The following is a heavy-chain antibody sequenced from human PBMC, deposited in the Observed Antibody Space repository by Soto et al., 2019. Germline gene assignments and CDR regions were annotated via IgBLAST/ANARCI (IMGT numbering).Heavy chain of an antibody. J-gene: IGHJ3*02. V-gene: IGHV1-69*01. CDR1: GGTFSSYA. CDR3: AXDRYYYDSSGYVDAFDI. D-gene: IGHD3-22*01. Sequence: AVKVSCKASGGTFSSYAISWVRQAPGQGLEWMGGIIPIFGTANYAQKFQGRVTITADESTSTAYMELSSLRSEGTAVYYCAXDRYYYDSSGYVDAFDIWGQGTMVTVSS. CDR2: IIPIFGTA.